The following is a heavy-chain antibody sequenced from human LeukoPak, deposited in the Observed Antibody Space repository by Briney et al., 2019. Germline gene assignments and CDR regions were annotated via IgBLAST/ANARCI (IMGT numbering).Heavy chain of an antibody. Sequence: ASVKSSCKASGGTFSGYAISWVRQAPGQGLEWIGGIIPIFCTAHYAQKFQGRVTITADESTSTAYMELSSLRSEDTAVYYCASSTTGRLLWFAFDPWGQGTLVTVSS. D-gene: IGHD3-10*01. V-gene: IGHV1-69*13. CDR1: GGTFSGYA. CDR2: IIPIFCTA. J-gene: IGHJ5*02. CDR3: ASSTTGRLLWFAFDP.